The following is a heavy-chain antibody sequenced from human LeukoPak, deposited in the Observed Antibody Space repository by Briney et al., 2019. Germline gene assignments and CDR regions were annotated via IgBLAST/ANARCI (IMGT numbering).Heavy chain of an antibody. CDR2: IYSGGSA. J-gene: IGHJ4*02. CDR1: GFTVSSNY. Sequence: GGSLRLSCAASGFTVSSNYMSWVRQAPGKGLEWVSVIYSGGSAYYADSVKGRFTTSRDNSKNTLYLQMNSLRAEDTAVYYCAWGQYSGSEDYWGQGTLVTVSS. D-gene: IGHD1-26*01. V-gene: IGHV3-53*01. CDR3: AWGQYSGSEDY.